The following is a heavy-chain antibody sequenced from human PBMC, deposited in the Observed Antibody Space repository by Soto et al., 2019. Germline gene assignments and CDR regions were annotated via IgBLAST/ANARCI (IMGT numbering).Heavy chain of an antibody. J-gene: IGHJ3*02. D-gene: IGHD2-15*01. V-gene: IGHV4-39*01. CDR1: GGSISSSSYY. Sequence: QLQLQESGPGLVKPSETLSLTCTVSGGSISSSSYYWGWIRQPPGKGLEWIGSIYYSGSTYYNPSLKSRVTISVDTSKNQFSLKLSSVTAADTAVYYCARPLGYCSGGSCYDPSSGAFDIWGQGTMVTVSS. CDR2: IYYSGST. CDR3: ARPLGYCSGGSCYDPSSGAFDI.